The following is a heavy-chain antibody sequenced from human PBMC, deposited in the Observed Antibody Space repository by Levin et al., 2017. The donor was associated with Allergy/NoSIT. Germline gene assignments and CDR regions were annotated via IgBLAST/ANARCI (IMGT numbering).Heavy chain of an antibody. CDR2: IIPIFGTA. J-gene: IGHJ6*02. Sequence: GLEWMGEIIPIFGTAKYAQKFQGRVTITADESTTTAYMELSSLRSEDTAVFYCARGGRFLDYYYYYGMDVWGQGTTVTVSS. CDR3: ARGGRFLDYYYYYGMDV. D-gene: IGHD3-3*01. V-gene: IGHV1-69*01.